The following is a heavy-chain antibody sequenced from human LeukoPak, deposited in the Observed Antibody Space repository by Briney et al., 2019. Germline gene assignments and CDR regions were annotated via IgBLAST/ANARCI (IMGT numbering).Heavy chain of an antibody. CDR2: ISGDGGST. V-gene: IGHV3-43*02. CDR3: AKDMVYYDSSGYSIFDY. CDR1: GFTFDDYA. D-gene: IGHD3-22*01. Sequence: GGSLRLSCAASGFTFDDYAMHWVRHAPGKGLEWVSLISGDGGSTYYADSVKGRFTISRDNSKNSLYLQMNSLRTEDTALYYCAKDMVYYDSSGYSIFDYWGQGTLVTVSS. J-gene: IGHJ4*02.